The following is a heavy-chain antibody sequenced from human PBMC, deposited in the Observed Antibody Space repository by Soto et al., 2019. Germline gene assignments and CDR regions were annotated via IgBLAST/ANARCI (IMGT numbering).Heavy chain of an antibody. CDR1: GYSFTSYW. CDR3: AREGNLEYSSSSSGYYYYYYGMDV. V-gene: IGHV5-10-1*01. D-gene: IGHD6-6*01. Sequence: GESLKISCKGSGYSFTSYWISWVRQMPGKGLEWMGRIDPSDSYTNYSPSFQGHVTISADKSISTAYLQWSSLKASDTAMYYCAREGNLEYSSSSSGYYYYYYGMDVWGQGTTVTVSS. J-gene: IGHJ6*02. CDR2: IDPSDSYT.